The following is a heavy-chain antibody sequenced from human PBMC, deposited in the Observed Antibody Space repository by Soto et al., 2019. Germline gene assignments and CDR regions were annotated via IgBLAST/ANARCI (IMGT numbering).Heavy chain of an antibody. Sequence: GASVKVSSKASGYTFTGYYMHWVRQAPGQGLEWMGWINPNSGGTNYAQKFQGRVTMTRDTSISTAYMELSRLRSDDTAVYYCARVGRGSSNDPGDYWGQGTLVTVSS. V-gene: IGHV1-2*02. D-gene: IGHD6-6*01. J-gene: IGHJ4*02. CDR1: GYTFTGYY. CDR2: INPNSGGT. CDR3: ARVGRGSSNDPGDY.